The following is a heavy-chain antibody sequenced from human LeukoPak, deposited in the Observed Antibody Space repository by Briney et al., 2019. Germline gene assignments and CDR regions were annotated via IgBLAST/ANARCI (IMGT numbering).Heavy chain of an antibody. Sequence: SETLSLPCAVYGGSFSGYYWSWIRQPPGKGLEWIGEINHSGSTNYNPSLKSRVTISVDTSKNQFSLKLSSVTAADTAVYYCARGGNYADYWGQGTLVTVSS. CDR2: INHSGST. V-gene: IGHV4-34*01. CDR3: ARGGNYADY. D-gene: IGHD1-7*01. CDR1: GGSFSGYY. J-gene: IGHJ4*02.